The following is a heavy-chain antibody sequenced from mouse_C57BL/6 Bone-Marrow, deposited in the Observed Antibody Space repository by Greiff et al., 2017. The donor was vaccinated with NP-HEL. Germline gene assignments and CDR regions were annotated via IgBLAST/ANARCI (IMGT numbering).Heavy chain of an antibody. D-gene: IGHD1-1*01. Sequence: VQLQQSGAELVRPGASVKLSCTASGFNIKDDYMHWVKQRPEQGLEWIGWIDPENGDTEYASKFQGKATITADTSSNTAYLQLSSLTSEDTAVYYCTKKLIFAYWGQGTLVTVSA. CDR3: TKKLIFAY. V-gene: IGHV14-4*01. J-gene: IGHJ3*01. CDR2: IDPENGDT. CDR1: GFNIKDDY.